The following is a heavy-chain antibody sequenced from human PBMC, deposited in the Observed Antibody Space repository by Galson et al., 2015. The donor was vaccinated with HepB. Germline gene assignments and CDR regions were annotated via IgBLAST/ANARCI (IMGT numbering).Heavy chain of an antibody. D-gene: IGHD6-13*01. CDR2: ISGRGDDT. V-gene: IGHV3-23*01. Sequence: SLRLSCAASGFTFRNYAMSWVRQVPGKGLEWVSTISGRGDDTHYADSVQGRFTISRDNSKNTLYLQIGSLRADDTAVYYCAMGRQLGGGYWGQGTLVTVSS. CDR3: AMGRQLGGGY. CDR1: GFTFRNYA. J-gene: IGHJ4*02.